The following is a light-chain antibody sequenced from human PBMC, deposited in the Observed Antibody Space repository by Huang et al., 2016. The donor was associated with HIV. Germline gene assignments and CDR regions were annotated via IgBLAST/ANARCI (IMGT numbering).Light chain of an antibody. CDR1: QNINTY. CDR2: DAS. Sequence: EIVLTQSPVTLSMSPGQRATLSCRASQNINTYLAWYQQKPGQAPRLLIDDASNRATGIPARFSGSGSGTDFTLTISSLEPEDFVVYFCQQRSSWPLTFGGGTTIEIK. V-gene: IGKV3-11*01. J-gene: IGKJ4*01. CDR3: QQRSSWPLT.